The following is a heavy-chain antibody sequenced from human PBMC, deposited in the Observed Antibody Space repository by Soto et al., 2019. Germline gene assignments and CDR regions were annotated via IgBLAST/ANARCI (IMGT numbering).Heavy chain of an antibody. J-gene: IGHJ4*02. D-gene: IGHD3-3*01. CDR2: INHSGST. CDR1: GGSFSGYY. Sequence: EALSLTCAAYGGSFSGYYWSWIRQPPGKGLEWIGEINHSGSTNYNPSLKSRVTISVDTSKNQFSLKLSSVTAADTAVYYCADFHGDYWGQGTLVTGSS. V-gene: IGHV4-34*01. CDR3: ADFHGDY.